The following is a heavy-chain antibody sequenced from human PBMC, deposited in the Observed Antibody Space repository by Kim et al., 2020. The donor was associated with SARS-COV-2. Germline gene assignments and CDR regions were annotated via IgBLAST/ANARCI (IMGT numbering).Heavy chain of an antibody. V-gene: IGHV3-11*03. J-gene: IGHJ6*02. CDR3: ARYFGHWLYYYYGMDV. D-gene: IGHD6-19*01. Sequence: SVRGRFTISRDNAENSLYLQMNSLRAEDTAVYYCARYFGHWLYYYYGMDVWGQGTTVTVSS.